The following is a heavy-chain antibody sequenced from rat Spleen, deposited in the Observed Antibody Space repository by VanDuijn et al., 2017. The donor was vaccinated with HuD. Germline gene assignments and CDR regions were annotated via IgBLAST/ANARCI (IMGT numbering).Heavy chain of an antibody. J-gene: IGHJ3*01. CDR2: ISSDGGRN. CDR3: TREIIRGTKDWFAD. CDR1: GFTFSDYY. V-gene: IGHV5-20*01. Sequence: EVQLVESGGGLVQPGRSLKLSCVASGFTFSDYYMAWVRQAPTKGLEWVATISSDGGRNFYRDSVKGRFTISRDNAKRSLYLQMDSRRSEDTATYYCTREIIRGTKDWFADWGQGTLVTVSS. D-gene: IGHD4-3*01.